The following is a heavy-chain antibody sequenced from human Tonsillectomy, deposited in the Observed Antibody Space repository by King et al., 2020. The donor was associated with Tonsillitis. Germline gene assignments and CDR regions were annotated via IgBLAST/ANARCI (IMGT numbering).Heavy chain of an antibody. CDR3: ARGCSSTSCWGFDY. V-gene: IGHV3-20*04. CDR1: GFTFGDYG. CDR2: INWNGGST. Sequence: VQLVESGGGVVRPGGSLRLSCAASGFTFGDYGMSWVRQAPGRGLEWVSGINWNGGSTGYADSVKGRFTISRDNAKNSLYLKMNSLRAEDTALYYCARGCSSTSCWGFDYWGQGTLVTVSS. J-gene: IGHJ4*02. D-gene: IGHD2-2*01.